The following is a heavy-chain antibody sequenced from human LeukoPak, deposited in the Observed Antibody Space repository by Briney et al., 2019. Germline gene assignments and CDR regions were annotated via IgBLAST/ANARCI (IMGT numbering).Heavy chain of an antibody. CDR1: ELTFSSYS. CDR3: ARGDGYNSYYFDY. Sequence: GGSLRLTCAASELTFSSYSMFWVRQAPEKGLEWVSYISSSSSTIYYADSVKGRFTISRDNAKNSQYLQMNSLRAEDTAVYYCARGDGYNSYYFDYWGQGTLVTVSS. D-gene: IGHD5-24*01. J-gene: IGHJ4*02. CDR2: ISSSSSTI. V-gene: IGHV3-48*04.